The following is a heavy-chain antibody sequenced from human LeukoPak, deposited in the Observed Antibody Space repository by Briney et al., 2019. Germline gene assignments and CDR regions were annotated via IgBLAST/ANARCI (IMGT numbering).Heavy chain of an antibody. CDR2: ISGSSSYI. J-gene: IGHJ6*03. CDR3: AKGHTGYSSSWYYYYYYMDV. V-gene: IGHV3-21*04. Sequence: GGSLRLSCAASGFTFSTYNMNWVRQAPGKGLEWVSSISGSSSYIYYADSVKGRFSISRDNAKNSLYLQMNSLRAEDTAVYYCAKGHTGYSSSWYYYYYYMDVWGKGTTVTISS. CDR1: GFTFSTYN. D-gene: IGHD6-13*01.